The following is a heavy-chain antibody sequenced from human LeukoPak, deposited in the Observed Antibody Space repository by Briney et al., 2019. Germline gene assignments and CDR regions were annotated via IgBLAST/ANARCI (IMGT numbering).Heavy chain of an antibody. Sequence: PGGSLRLSCAASGFTFSTHAMHWVRQAPGKGLEWVAIISYEGTNKYYADSVRGRFTISRDNSNNTLYLQMNSLRAEDTAVYYCARGSGVEYNWFDPWGQGTLVTVSS. D-gene: IGHD2-8*01. CDR1: GFTFSTHA. J-gene: IGHJ5*02. CDR3: ARGSGVEYNWFDP. V-gene: IGHV3-30*01. CDR2: ISYEGTNK.